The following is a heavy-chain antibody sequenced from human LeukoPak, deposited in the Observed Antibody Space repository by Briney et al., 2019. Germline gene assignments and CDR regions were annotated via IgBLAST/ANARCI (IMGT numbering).Heavy chain of an antibody. D-gene: IGHD6-19*01. Sequence: SVKVSCKASGGTFISYAISWVRRAPGQGLEWMGGIIPIFGTANYAQKFQGRVTITADESTSTAYMELSSLRFEDTAVYYCARANFEAVAGTYRYYGMDVWGQGTTVTVSS. J-gene: IGHJ6*02. CDR1: GGTFISYA. V-gene: IGHV1-69*13. CDR2: IIPIFGTA. CDR3: ARANFEAVAGTYRYYGMDV.